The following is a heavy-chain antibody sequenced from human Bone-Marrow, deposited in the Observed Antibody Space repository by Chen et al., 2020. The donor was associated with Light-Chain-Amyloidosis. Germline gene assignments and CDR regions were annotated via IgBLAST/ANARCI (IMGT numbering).Heavy chain of an antibody. V-gene: IGHV4-39*01. CDR3: VRQRRGIGWLPVY. D-gene: IGHD3-9*01. CDR1: SGPIRSHNYY. Sequence: LQLQESGPGLVKTSVTLSLTCTVPSGPIRSHNYYWGWIRQPPGQGLEWIGSIYFRGDTYYRPSLRSRVTISVDTSKNQFSLILNSMTAADTAVYYCVRQRRGIGWLPVYWGQGTLVTVSS. CDR2: IYFRGDT. J-gene: IGHJ4*02.